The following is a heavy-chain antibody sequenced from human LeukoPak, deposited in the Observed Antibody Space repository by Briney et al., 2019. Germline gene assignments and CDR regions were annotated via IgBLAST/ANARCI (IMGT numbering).Heavy chain of an antibody. J-gene: IGHJ5*02. Sequence: GASVKVSCKASGYTFTSYGISWVRQAPGQGLEWMGWISAYNGSTNYAQKLQGRVTMTTDTSTSTAYMDLRSLRSDDTAVYYCARARSSSWYYWFDPWGQGTLVTVSS. V-gene: IGHV1-18*01. CDR1: GYTFTSYG. D-gene: IGHD6-13*01. CDR3: ARARSSSWYYWFDP. CDR2: ISAYNGST.